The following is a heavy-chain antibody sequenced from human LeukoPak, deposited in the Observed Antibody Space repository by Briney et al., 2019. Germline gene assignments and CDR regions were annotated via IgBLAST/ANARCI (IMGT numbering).Heavy chain of an antibody. D-gene: IGHD4-17*01. Sequence: GGSLRLSCAASGFTFSSYAMSWVRQAPGKGLEWVSVISSSGSTTFYADSVKGRFTISRDKSKNTLYLQMNSLRAGDTAVYYCARYSNPPLRGVTTGYYYYYGMDVWGQGTTVSVSS. J-gene: IGHJ6*02. V-gene: IGHV3-23*01. CDR3: ARYSNPPLRGVTTGYYYYYGMDV. CDR2: ISSSGSTT. CDR1: GFTFSSYA.